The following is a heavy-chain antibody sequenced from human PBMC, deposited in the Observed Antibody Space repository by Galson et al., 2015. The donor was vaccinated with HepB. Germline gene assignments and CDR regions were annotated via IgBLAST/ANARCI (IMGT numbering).Heavy chain of an antibody. CDR3: AKDRDRSTHTLFNS. CDR1: GFTLSSYT. CDR2: IGFGSGNT. V-gene: IGHV3-23*01. J-gene: IGHJ4*02. D-gene: IGHD2-15*01. Sequence: SLRLSCAASGFTLSSYTMSWVRQAPGKGLEWVSSIGFGSGNTYYIDSVKGRFTISRDSSNSTLYLQMYDLRVEDMGVYYCAKDRDRSTHTLFNSWGRGTLVIVSS.